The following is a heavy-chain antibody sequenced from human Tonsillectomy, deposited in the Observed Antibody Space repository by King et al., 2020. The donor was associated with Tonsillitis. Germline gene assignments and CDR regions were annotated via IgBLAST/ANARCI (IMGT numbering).Heavy chain of an antibody. Sequence: VQLVESGAEVKKPGSSVKVSCKASGGTFSSYAISWVRQAPGQGLEWMGQIIPILGIANYAQKFQGRVTITADKSTSTGYMELSSLRSEDTAVYYCARDTIVVAGTFDYWGQGTLVTVSS. J-gene: IGHJ4*02. CDR2: IIPILGIA. CDR1: GGTFSSYA. CDR3: ARDTIVVAGTFDY. D-gene: IGHD6-13*01. V-gene: IGHV1-69*09.